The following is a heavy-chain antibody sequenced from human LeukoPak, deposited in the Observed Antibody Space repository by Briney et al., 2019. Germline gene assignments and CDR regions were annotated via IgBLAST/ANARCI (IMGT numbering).Heavy chain of an antibody. CDR3: ARGRPAAGQDFFDY. CDR2: VHYSGIT. CDR1: GGSICSSNYS. Sequence: PSETLSLTCSVSGGSICSSNYSWGWIRQPPGKGLECIGYVHYSGITNYNPSLRSRVTISIDTPKNQFSLKVTSVTAADTAVYYCARGRPAAGQDFFDYWGQGTLVTVSS. J-gene: IGHJ4*02. V-gene: IGHV4-61*05. D-gene: IGHD6-13*01.